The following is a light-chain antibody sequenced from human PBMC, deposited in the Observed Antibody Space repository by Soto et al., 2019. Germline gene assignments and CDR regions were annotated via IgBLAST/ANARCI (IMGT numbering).Light chain of an antibody. CDR1: QGIRDD. CDR3: LQHYSYPFT. J-gene: IGKJ5*01. Sequence: AIQMTHYPSSQPASVGDRVTITCRASQGIRDDLAWYQQKPGRAPRLLIYDASTLQDGVPSRFSGSGSGTDFTLIISGLQAEDFATYYCLQHYSYPFTFGQGTRLEIK. CDR2: DAS. V-gene: IGKV1-6*01.